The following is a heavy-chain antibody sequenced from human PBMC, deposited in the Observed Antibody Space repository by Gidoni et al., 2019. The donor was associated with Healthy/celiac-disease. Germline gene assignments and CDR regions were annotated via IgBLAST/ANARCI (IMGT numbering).Heavy chain of an antibody. V-gene: IGHV3-7*01. CDR3: ARARDNYYDSSGYPLGY. Sequence: EVQLVESGGGLVQPGGSLRLSCAASGFTFSSYWMIWVRQAPGKGLEWVANIKQDGSEKYYVDSVKGRFTISRDNAKNSLYLQMNSLRAEDTAVYYCARARDNYYDSSGYPLGYWGQGTLVTVSS. CDR2: IKQDGSEK. J-gene: IGHJ4*02. CDR1: GFTFSSYW. D-gene: IGHD3-22*01.